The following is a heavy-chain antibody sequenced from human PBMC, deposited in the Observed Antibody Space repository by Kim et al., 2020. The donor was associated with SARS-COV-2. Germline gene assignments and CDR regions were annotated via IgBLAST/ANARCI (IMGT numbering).Heavy chain of an antibody. V-gene: IGHV1-18*01. Sequence: ASVKVSCKASGYTFTNYGISWVRQAPGQGLEWMGWISPYNGNTKYPQKLQGRVTMTTDTSTSTAYMDLRSLRFDDTAVYYCAREAGDYYGSGSDDYWGQGTLVTVSS. CDR1: GYTFTNYG. J-gene: IGHJ4*02. CDR2: ISPYNGNT. CDR3: AREAGDYYGSGSDDY. D-gene: IGHD3-10*01.